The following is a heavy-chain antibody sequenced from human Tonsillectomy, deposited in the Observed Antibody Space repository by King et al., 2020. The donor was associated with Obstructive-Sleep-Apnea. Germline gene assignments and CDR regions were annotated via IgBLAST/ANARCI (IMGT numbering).Heavy chain of an antibody. V-gene: IGHV4-31*03. J-gene: IGHJ4*02. CDR1: GGSISSGGYY. Sequence: QLQESGPGLVKPSQTLSLTCTVSGGSISSGGYYWSWIRPHPGKGLEWIGYIYYSGSTYYNPSLKSRVTISVDTSKNQFALKLSSVTAADTAVDYCAGTGASASIDYWGQGTLVTVSS. CDR2: IYYSGST. D-gene: IGHD3-10*01. CDR3: AGTGASASIDY.